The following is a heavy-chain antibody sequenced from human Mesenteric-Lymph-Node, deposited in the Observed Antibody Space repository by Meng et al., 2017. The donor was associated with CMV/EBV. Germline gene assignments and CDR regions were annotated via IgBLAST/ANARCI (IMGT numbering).Heavy chain of an antibody. D-gene: IGHD3/OR15-3a*01. Sequence: SCTVSGGSIRSGAYYWSWIRQHPGKGLEWIGYINYRGNTYYNPSLKSRVTMSVDTSKNQFSLKLTSVTAADTAVYYCARGQDYNWFDHWGQGTLVTVSS. V-gene: IGHV4-31*02. CDR2: INYRGNT. CDR1: GGSIRSGAYY. J-gene: IGHJ5*02. CDR3: ARGQDYNWFDH.